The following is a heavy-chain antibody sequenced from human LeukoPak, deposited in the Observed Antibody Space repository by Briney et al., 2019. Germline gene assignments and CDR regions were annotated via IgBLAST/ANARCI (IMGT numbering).Heavy chain of an antibody. V-gene: IGHV1-2*02. CDR2: INPNSGGT. CDR1: GYTFTGYY. Sequence: ASVKVSCKASGYTFTGYYMHWVRQAPGQGLEWMGWINPNSGGTNYAQKFQGRVTMTRDTSISTAYMELSSLRSEDTAVYYCATSKPTDCSGGTCLFYGLDVWGQGTTVTVSS. D-gene: IGHD2-15*01. J-gene: IGHJ6*02. CDR3: ATSKPTDCSGGTCLFYGLDV.